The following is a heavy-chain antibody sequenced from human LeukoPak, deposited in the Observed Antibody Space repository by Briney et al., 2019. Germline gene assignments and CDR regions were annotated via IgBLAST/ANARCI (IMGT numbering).Heavy chain of an antibody. V-gene: IGHV3-33*01. J-gene: IGHJ4*02. Sequence: GGSLRLSCAASGFTFSSYGMHWVRQAPGKGLEWVTLISSDGSNKYYADSVKGRFTISRDNSKNTLYLQMSSQRAEDTAVYYRARGTGTTDYWGQGTLVTVSS. CDR1: GFTFSSYG. D-gene: IGHD1-1*01. CDR2: ISSDGSNK. CDR3: ARGTGTTDY.